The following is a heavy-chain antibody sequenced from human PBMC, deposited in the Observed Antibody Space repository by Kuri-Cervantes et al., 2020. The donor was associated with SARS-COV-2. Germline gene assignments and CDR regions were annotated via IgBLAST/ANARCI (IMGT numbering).Heavy chain of an antibody. J-gene: IGHJ3*02. D-gene: IGHD2-2*01. Sequence: ASVKVSCKASGYTFSNHAIHWVRQAPGQGLEWMGWINTATGNTHYSQKFQGRVTITRDTAASTEFMELNSLRSEDTAVYYCAREVGYCDSGCCYGLDAFDIWGQGTMVTVSS. V-gene: IGHV1-3*04. CDR3: AREVGYCDSGCCYGLDAFDI. CDR1: GYTFSNHA. CDR2: INTATGNT.